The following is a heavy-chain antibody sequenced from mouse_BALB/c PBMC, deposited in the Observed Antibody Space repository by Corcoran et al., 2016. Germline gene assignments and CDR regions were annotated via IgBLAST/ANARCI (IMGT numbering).Heavy chain of an antibody. Sequence: QIQLVQSGPELKKPGETVKISCKASGYTFTNYGMNWVKQAPGKGLKWMGWINTYTGEPTYADDFKGRFAFSLETSASTAYLQINNRKNEDTATYFCARWAFAYWCQGTLVTVSA. V-gene: IGHV9-3-1*01. J-gene: IGHJ3*01. CDR1: GYTFTNYG. CDR2: INTYTGEP. CDR3: ARWAFAY.